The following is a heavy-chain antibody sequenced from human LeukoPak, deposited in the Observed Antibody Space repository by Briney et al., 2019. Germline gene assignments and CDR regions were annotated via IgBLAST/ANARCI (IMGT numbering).Heavy chain of an antibody. Sequence: GESLKISCKGSEYSFTSYWIGWVRQMPGKGLEWMGIIYPGDSDTRYSPSFQGQVTISVDKSISTAYLQWSSLKASDTAIYYCARRGYGFRSGADPHAFDIWGQGTMVTVSS. CDR1: EYSFTSYW. V-gene: IGHV5-51*01. J-gene: IGHJ3*02. CDR3: ARRGYGFRSGADPHAFDI. CDR2: IYPGDSDT. D-gene: IGHD3-3*01.